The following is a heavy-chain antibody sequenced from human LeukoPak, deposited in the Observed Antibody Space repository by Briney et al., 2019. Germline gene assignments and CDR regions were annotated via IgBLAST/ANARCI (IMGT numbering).Heavy chain of an antibody. D-gene: IGHD7-27*01. CDR3: ATYGPLTGDDY. Sequence: GGSLRLSCAASGFTVSSNYMSWVRQAPGKGLEWVSVIYRGGSTYYADSVKGRFSISRDNSKNMLYLQMNSLGAEDTAVYYCATYGPLTGDDYWGQGTLVTVSS. CDR1: GFTVSSNY. CDR2: IYRGGST. V-gene: IGHV3-53*01. J-gene: IGHJ4*02.